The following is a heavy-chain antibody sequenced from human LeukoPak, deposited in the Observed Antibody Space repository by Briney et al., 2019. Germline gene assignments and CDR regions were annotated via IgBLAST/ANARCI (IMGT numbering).Heavy chain of an antibody. CDR2: ISASGGST. CDR1: GFTFSSSA. D-gene: IGHD3-22*01. J-gene: IGHJ4*02. V-gene: IGHV3-23*01. Sequence: GGSLRLSCAASGFTFSSSAMSWVRQVPGKGLEWVSGISASGGSTYYADSVKGRFTISRDNSKNTLYLQMNSLRAEDTAVYYCAKADYYYDSSGYFYYFDYWGQGTLVTVSS. CDR3: AKADYYYDSSGYFYYFDY.